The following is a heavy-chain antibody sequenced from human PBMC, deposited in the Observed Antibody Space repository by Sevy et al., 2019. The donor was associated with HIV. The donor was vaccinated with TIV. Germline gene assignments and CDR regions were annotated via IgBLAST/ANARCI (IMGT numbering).Heavy chain of an antibody. V-gene: IGHV3-7*01. D-gene: IGHD4-4*01. CDR3: VRGGVGGYSNSLDS. CDR2: MKQDGSEK. J-gene: IGHJ4*02. Sequence: GGSLRLSCAASGFTFSTYWMSWVRQAPGKGLEWVATMKQDGSEKDYVDSVKGRFTISRDNAKNSLYLQMNSLRGEDTAVYYCVRGGVGGYSNSLDSWGQGTLVTVSS. CDR1: GFTFSTYW.